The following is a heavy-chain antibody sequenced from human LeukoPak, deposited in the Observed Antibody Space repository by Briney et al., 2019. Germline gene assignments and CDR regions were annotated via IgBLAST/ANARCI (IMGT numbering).Heavy chain of an antibody. CDR2: IYPGDSDT. V-gene: IGHV5-51*01. CDR3: ARLGGSSSLGGGDH. J-gene: IGHJ4*02. CDR1: GYSFSSHW. Sequence: GESLKISCKGSGYSFSSHWIGWVRQMPGRGLEWMGLIYPGDSDTKYSPSFQGQVTISADKSISTAYLQWSSLKASDTAMYYCARLGGSSSLGGGDHWGQGTLVTVSS. D-gene: IGHD3-16*01.